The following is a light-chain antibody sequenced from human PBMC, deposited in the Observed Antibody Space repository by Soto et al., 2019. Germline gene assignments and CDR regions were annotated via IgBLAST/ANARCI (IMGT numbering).Light chain of an antibody. CDR1: QSINSF. CDR2: GAS. V-gene: IGKV1-39*01. CDR3: QQCHSMPT. J-gene: IGKJ1*01. Sequence: DIHLTQSSSSLSASVGDRVTITCRASQSINSFLNWYQQKPGKAPKFLIYGASTLQSGVPSRFSGVGSGTDFNLTISNLQPEDFATYYCQQCHSMPTFGQGTKVEVK.